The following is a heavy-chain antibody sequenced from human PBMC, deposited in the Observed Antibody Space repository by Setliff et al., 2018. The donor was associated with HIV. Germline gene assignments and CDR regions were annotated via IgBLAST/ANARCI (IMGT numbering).Heavy chain of an antibody. Sequence: SETLSLTCTVSGYSISSGYYWGWIRQPPGKGLEWIGYIYYSGTTYYNSSLKSRVTISLHTSKNQFSLKLSSVTAADTAMYYCAKSYGSGWSADTFDIWGQGTVVTV. D-gene: IGHD6-19*01. V-gene: IGHV4-30-4*08. CDR3: AKSYGSGWSADTFDI. CDR1: GYSISSGYY. CDR2: IYYSGTT. J-gene: IGHJ3*02.